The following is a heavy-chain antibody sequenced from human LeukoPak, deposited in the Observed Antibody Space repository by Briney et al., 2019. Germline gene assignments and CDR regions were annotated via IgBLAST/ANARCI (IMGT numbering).Heavy chain of an antibody. CDR3: AIFTGHYFDY. CDR2: IYSGGST. J-gene: IGHJ4*02. V-gene: IGHV3-53*01. CDR1: GFTFSSYS. Sequence: PGGSLRLSCAASGFTFSSYSMNWVRQAPGKGLEWASVIYSGGSTYYADSVKGRFTIPRDNSKNTLYLQMNSLRAEDTAVYYCAIFTGHYFDYWGQGTLVTVSS. D-gene: IGHD1-14*01.